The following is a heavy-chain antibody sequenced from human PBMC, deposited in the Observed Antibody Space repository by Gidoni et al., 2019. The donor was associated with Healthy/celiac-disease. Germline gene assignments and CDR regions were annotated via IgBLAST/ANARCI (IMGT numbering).Heavy chain of an antibody. CDR1: GSTFNRYA. CDR2: ISVSGGST. D-gene: IGHD2-2*02. CDR3: AKVGGVVVPAAIRKRNDY. Sequence: EVQLLEYGGGLVQPGGSLSLACAASGSTFNRYAMSWVRQAPGKGRGWVSAISVSGGSTYYADSVKGRFTSSRDNSKNTLYLQMNSLRAEDTAVYYCAKVGGVVVPAAIRKRNDYWGQGTLVTVSS. J-gene: IGHJ4*02. V-gene: IGHV3-23*01.